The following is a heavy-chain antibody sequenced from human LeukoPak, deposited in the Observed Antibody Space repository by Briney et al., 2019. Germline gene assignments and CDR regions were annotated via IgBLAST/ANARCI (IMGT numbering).Heavy chain of an antibody. J-gene: IGHJ6*02. CDR3: ARSPLGPAARRYGMDV. CDR2: ISYDGSNK. CDR1: GFTFSDYY. V-gene: IGHV3-30-3*01. D-gene: IGHD2-2*01. Sequence: GGSLRLSCAASGFTFSDYYMTWIRQAPGKGLEWVAVISYDGSNKYYADSVKGRFTISRDNSKNTLYLQMNSLRAEDTAVYYCARSPLGPAARRYGMDVWGQGTTVTVSS.